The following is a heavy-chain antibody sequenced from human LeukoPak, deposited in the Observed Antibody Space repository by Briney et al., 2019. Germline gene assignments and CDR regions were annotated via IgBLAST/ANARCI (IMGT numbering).Heavy chain of an antibody. CDR3: AREYRLWFGESSGLGY. V-gene: IGHV1-3*03. Sequence: ASVKVSCMASGYTFTSYAMHWVRQAPGQRLEWMGWINAGNGNTKYSQELQGRDTITRDTSASTAYMELSSLRSEDMAVYYCAREYRLWFGESSGLGYWGQGTLVTVSS. CDR1: GYTFTSYA. J-gene: IGHJ4*02. CDR2: INAGNGNT. D-gene: IGHD3-10*01.